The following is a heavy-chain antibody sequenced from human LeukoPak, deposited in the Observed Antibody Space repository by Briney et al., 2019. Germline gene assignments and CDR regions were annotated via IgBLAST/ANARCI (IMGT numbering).Heavy chain of an antibody. CDR2: IYIDGIT. D-gene: IGHD1-26*01. CDR3: ARLFTRAWEYRYGMDV. V-gene: IGHV4-39*01. J-gene: IGHJ6*02. CDR1: GGSIRTDGSY. Sequence: SATLSLTCTVSGGSIRTDGSYWAWIRQPPGKGLEWIGSIYIDGITHYNSSLQSRVTLSIDTSKNQFSLKLTSVTAADTAVFYCARLFTRAWEYRYGMDVWGQGTAVTVSS.